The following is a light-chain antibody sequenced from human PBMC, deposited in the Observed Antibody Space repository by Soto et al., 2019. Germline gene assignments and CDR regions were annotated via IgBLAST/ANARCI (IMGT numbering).Light chain of an antibody. V-gene: IGKV3-20*01. CDR1: QSVNSIY. Sequence: EIVLTQSPGTRSLSPGERATLSCRASQSVNSIYFAWYQQKRGQAPRLLIYGVSSRATGIPDRFSGSGSGTDFTLTISRLEPEDSAVYYCEQYGSSPRTFGQGTKVDIK. CDR2: GVS. CDR3: EQYGSSPRT. J-gene: IGKJ1*01.